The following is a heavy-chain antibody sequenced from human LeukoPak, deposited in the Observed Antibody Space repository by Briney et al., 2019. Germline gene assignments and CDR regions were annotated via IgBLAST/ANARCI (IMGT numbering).Heavy chain of an antibody. J-gene: IGHJ6*03. Sequence: SETLSLTCTVSGGSISSSSYYWSWIRQPPGKGLEWIGEINHSGSTNYNPSLKSRVTISVDTSKNQFSLKLSSVTAADTAVYYCARVAFHYYYYMDVWGKGTTVTVSS. V-gene: IGHV4-39*07. CDR1: GGSISSSSYY. CDR2: INHSGST. CDR3: ARVAFHYYYYMDV.